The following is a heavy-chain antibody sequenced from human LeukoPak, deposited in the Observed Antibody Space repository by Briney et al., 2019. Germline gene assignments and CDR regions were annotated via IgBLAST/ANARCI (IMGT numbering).Heavy chain of an antibody. CDR2: IYYSGST. Sequence: SETLSHTCTVSGGSISHYYWSWIRRPPGKGLEWIGYIYYSGSTNYSPSLKSRVTISVDAAKNQVSLNLSSVTAADTAVYYCARDHGRYYFGSGSFYLEYWGQGTLVTVSS. CDR1: GGSISHYY. V-gene: IGHV4-59*01. CDR3: ARDHGRYYFGSGSFYLEY. D-gene: IGHD3-10*01. J-gene: IGHJ4*02.